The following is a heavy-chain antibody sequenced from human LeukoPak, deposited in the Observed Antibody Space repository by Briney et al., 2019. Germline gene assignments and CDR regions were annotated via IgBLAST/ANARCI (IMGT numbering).Heavy chain of an antibody. CDR1: GFSFREHW. J-gene: IGHJ4*02. CDR2: IKEDGNED. Sequence: GGSLRLSCTVSGFSFREHWMSWVRQAPGKGLEWVGNIKEDGNEDYYVDSVEGRFVIFRDNAKNSLYLQMHSLRAEDTAVYYCTRGDRGYAESLYWGRGTLVTVST. D-gene: IGHD5-12*01. CDR3: TRGDRGYAESLY. V-gene: IGHV3-7*02.